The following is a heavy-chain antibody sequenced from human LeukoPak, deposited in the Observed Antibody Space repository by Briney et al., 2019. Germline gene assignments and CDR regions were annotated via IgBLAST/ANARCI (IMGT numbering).Heavy chain of an antibody. J-gene: IGHJ5*02. Sequence: SSETLSLTCTASGGSISSGSYYWSWIRQPAGKGLEWIGRIYTSGSTNYNPSIKSRVTISVDTSKNQFSLKLSSVTAADTAVYYCARERQWLVRVIWFDPWGQGTLVTVSS. V-gene: IGHV4-61*02. D-gene: IGHD6-19*01. CDR3: ARERQWLVRVIWFDP. CDR1: GGSISSGSYY. CDR2: IYTSGST.